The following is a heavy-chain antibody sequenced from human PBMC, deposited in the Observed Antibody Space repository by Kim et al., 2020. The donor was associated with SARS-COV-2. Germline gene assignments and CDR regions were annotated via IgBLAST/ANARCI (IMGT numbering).Heavy chain of an antibody. Sequence: SETLSLTCAVYGGSFSGYYWSWIRQPPGKGLEWIGEINHSGSTNYNPSLKSRVTISVDTSKNQFSLKLSSVTAADTAVYYCARGRGVRGSGSYYTNYYG. CDR1: GGSFSGYY. V-gene: IGHV4-34*01. J-gene: IGHJ6*01. D-gene: IGHD3-10*01. CDR3: ARGRGVRGSGSYYTNYYG. CDR2: INHSGST.